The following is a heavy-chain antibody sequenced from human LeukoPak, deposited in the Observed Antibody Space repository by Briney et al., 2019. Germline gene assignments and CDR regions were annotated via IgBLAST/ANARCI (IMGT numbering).Heavy chain of an antibody. J-gene: IGHJ4*02. CDR3: ARGFPPRRNYDSGGYYSYYFDC. CDR2: ISANNGDT. V-gene: IGHV1-18*01. Sequence: ASVTVSFKASGYTFTSYGISWVRQAPGQGHEWMGWISANNGDTKYPQNHQGRVTMTTDTATTTDNMELRSLRPDATAVSSSARGFPPRRNYDSGGYYSYYFDCWVQGRLVAVSS. D-gene: IGHD3-22*01. CDR1: GYTFTSYG.